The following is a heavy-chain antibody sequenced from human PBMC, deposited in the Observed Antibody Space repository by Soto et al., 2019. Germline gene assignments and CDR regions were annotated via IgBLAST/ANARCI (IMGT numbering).Heavy chain of an antibody. CDR3: ARDRLRLGELSLIGYFDY. Sequence: QVQLVESGGSVVQPGRSLRLSCEASGFTFTSYVMHWVRQAPGKGLEWVAVISYDGINEYYADSVKGRFTISRDNSKNTLFLQMSSLRVDDTAVYYCARDRLRLGELSLIGYFDYWGQGTLVTVSS. D-gene: IGHD3-16*02. CDR2: ISYDGINE. J-gene: IGHJ4*02. V-gene: IGHV3-30*15. CDR1: GFTFTSYV.